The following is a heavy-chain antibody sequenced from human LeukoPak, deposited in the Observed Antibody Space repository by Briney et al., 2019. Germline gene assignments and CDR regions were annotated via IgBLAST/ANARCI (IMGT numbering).Heavy chain of an antibody. Sequence: GGSLRLSCAASGFTVSSNYMSWVRQAPGKGLEWVSVIYSGGSTYYADSVKGRFTISRDNSKNTLYLQMNSLRAEDTAVYYCARVAGRWELHYFDYWGQGTLVTVSS. J-gene: IGHJ4*02. CDR2: IYSGGST. V-gene: IGHV3-53*01. D-gene: IGHD1-26*01. CDR1: GFTVSSNY. CDR3: ARVAGRWELHYFDY.